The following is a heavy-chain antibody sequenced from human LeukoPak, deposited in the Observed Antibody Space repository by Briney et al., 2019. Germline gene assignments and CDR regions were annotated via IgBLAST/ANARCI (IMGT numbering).Heavy chain of an antibody. V-gene: IGHV3-15*01. Sequence: GGSLTLSCAASGFTFSNAWMSWVRQAPGEGLEWVGRIKSKTDGGTTDYAAPVEGRFTISRDDSKNTLYLQMNSLKTEDTAVYYCATDIVLTTLRYFDYWGQGTLVTVSS. CDR1: GFTFSNAW. D-gene: IGHD2-8*01. J-gene: IGHJ4*02. CDR2: IKSKTDGGTT. CDR3: ATDIVLTTLRYFDY.